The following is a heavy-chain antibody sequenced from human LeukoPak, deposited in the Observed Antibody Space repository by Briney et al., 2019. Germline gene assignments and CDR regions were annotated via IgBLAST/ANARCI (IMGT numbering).Heavy chain of an antibody. V-gene: IGHV1-46*01. CDR2: INPSGGST. CDR3: ARGGSLAVAPHLYYFDY. J-gene: IGHJ4*02. CDR1: GYTFIAYY. D-gene: IGHD6-19*01. Sequence: GASVKVSCKASGYTFIAYYIHWVRQAPGQGLEWMGIINPSGGSTTYAQNFQGRVTMTRDTSTSAAYMELSSLRSEDTAMYYCARGGSLAVAPHLYYFDYWGQGTLVTVSS.